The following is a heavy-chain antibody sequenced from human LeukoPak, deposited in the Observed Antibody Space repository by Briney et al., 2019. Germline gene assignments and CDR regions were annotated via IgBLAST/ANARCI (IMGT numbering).Heavy chain of an antibody. V-gene: IGHV3-23*01. CDR2: ISGSGGST. Sequence: GGSLRLSCAASGFTFSSYAMSWVRQAPGKGLEWVSAISGSGGSTYYADSEKGRFTISRDNSKNTLYLQMNSLRAEDTAVYYCAKVRGYSGSFELFDYWGQGTLVTVSS. D-gene: IGHD1-26*01. CDR1: GFTFSSYA. CDR3: AKVRGYSGSFELFDY. J-gene: IGHJ4*02.